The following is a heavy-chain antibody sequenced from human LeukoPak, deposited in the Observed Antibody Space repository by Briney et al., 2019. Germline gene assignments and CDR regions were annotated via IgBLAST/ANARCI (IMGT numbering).Heavy chain of an antibody. Sequence: RGESLKISCKGSGYSFTSYWIGWVRQMPGKGLEWMGIIYPGDSDTRYSPSFQGQVTISADKSISTAYLQWSSLKASDTAMYYCARQGSSGWYGVHWFDPWGQGTLVTVSS. J-gene: IGHJ5*02. CDR3: ARQGSSGWYGVHWFDP. D-gene: IGHD6-19*01. V-gene: IGHV5-51*01. CDR1: GYSFTSYW. CDR2: IYPGDSDT.